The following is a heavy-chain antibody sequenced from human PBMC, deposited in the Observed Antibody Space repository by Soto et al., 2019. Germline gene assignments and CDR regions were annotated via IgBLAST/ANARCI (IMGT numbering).Heavy chain of an antibody. Sequence: QVQLVQSGAEVRKPGSSVQVSCKASGGTFDNYAIVWVRQAPGQGLEWVGGIIPVLGAANYAQKFQDKVTITADASTSTAYMGLSSLTSEDTAVYYCARVAPWLGYYFAYWGQGTLVTVSS. CDR2: IIPVLGAA. D-gene: IGHD5-12*01. CDR3: ARVAPWLGYYFAY. J-gene: IGHJ4*02. V-gene: IGHV1-69*01. CDR1: GGTFDNYA.